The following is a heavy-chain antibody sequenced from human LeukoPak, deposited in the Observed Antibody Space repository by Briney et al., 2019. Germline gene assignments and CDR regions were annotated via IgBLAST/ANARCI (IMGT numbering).Heavy chain of an antibody. CDR1: GFTFSSYW. CDR3: ARGLVPAAISPPNNNWFDP. V-gene: IGHV3-7*01. D-gene: IGHD2-2*02. J-gene: IGHJ5*02. Sequence: GGSLRLSCAASGFTFSSYWMSWVRQAPGKGLEWVANIKQDGSEKYYVDSVKGRFTISRDNAKNSLYLQMNSLRAEDTAVYYCARGLVPAAISPPNNNWFDPWGQGTLVTVSS. CDR2: IKQDGSEK.